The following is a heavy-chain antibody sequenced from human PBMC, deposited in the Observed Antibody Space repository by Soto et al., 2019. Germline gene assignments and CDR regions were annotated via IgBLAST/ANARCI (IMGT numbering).Heavy chain of an antibody. Sequence: QLQLQESGPGLVKPSEPLSLTCSVSGDSINSDNYYWGWIRQPPVKGLEWFGSIYYRGNTYYIPSLKTRVTISLDKSKSQLSLKLNSVTAADTAVYFCARLEGLATISYYFDYWGQGTLVTVSS. CDR1: GDSINSDNYY. CDR3: ARLEGLATISYYFDY. CDR2: IYYRGNT. V-gene: IGHV4-39*01. D-gene: IGHD3-9*01. J-gene: IGHJ4*02.